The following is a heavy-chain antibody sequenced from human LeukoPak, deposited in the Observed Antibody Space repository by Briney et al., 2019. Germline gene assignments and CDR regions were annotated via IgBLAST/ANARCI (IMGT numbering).Heavy chain of an antibody. CDR3: VRRDTGWNYFDY. D-gene: IGHD6-19*01. V-gene: IGHV4-59*08. Sequence: SETLPLTCAVSGGSINSHYWGWIRQPPGKGLQWIGDIYYTGKINYNPSLKSRVTITLDTSKDHLSLNLTSVLAADTAIYYCVRRDTGWNYFDYWGQGILVTVSS. J-gene: IGHJ4*02. CDR1: GGSINSHY. CDR2: IYYTGKI.